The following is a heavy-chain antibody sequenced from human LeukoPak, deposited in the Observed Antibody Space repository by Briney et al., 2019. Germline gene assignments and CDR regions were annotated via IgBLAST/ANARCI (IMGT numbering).Heavy chain of an antibody. CDR3: ARGDIVVVTATQGYNWFDA. Sequence: GESLNISCKASGYSFASYWIGWVRQMPGKGLEWMGVIYPGDSTTLYSPSFQGRVTISADKSITTAYLQWSSLKASDTAMYYCARGDIVVVTATQGYNWFDAWGQGTLVTVSS. CDR1: GYSFASYW. CDR2: IYPGDSTT. J-gene: IGHJ5*02. D-gene: IGHD2-21*02. V-gene: IGHV5-51*01.